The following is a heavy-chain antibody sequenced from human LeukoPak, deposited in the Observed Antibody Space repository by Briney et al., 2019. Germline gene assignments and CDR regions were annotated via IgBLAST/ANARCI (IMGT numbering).Heavy chain of an antibody. Sequence: SGTLSLTCAVYVGSSSGYYWSWIRQSPEKGLEWIGEINHSGSTNYTPPLKRRVTISADTSKNQFSLKLSSVTAADTAVYYCARHGRQWLVPQDWGQGTLVTVSS. CDR3: ARHGRQWLVPQD. CDR1: VGSSSGYY. CDR2: INHSGST. V-gene: IGHV4-34*01. J-gene: IGHJ4*02. D-gene: IGHD6-19*01.